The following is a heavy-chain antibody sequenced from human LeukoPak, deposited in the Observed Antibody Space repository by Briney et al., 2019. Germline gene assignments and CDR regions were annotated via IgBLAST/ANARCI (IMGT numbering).Heavy chain of an antibody. D-gene: IGHD2-8*02. CDR3: ATEEPGGSYYYYYGMDV. Sequence: ASVKVSCKVSGYTLTELSMHWVRQAPGKGLEWMGGFDPEDGETIYAQKFQGRVTMTEDTSTDTAYMELSSLRSEDTAVYYCATEEPGGSYYYYYGMDVWGQGTTVTVSS. J-gene: IGHJ6*02. V-gene: IGHV1-24*01. CDR1: GYTLTELS. CDR2: FDPEDGET.